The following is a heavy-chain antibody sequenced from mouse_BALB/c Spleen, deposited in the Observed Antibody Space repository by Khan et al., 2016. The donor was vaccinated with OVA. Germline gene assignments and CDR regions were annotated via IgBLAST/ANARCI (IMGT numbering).Heavy chain of an antibody. CDR1: GFSLTDYG. CDR3: SKGVWSYYYAVDY. V-gene: IGHV2-6-5*01. D-gene: IGHD2-10*02. J-gene: IGHJ4*01. Sequence: QVQLKESGPGLVAPSQNLSITCSVSGFSLTDYGVSWIRQPPGKGLEWLGVIWGGGSTYYNSALESRLSISKDNSKSHVFLKMNSLHTDDTAMYYCSKGVWSYYYAVDYWGQGTSVTVSS. CDR2: IWGGGST.